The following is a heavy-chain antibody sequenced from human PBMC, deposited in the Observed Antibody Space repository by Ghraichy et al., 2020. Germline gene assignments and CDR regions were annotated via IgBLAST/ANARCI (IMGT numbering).Heavy chain of an antibody. V-gene: IGHV4-31*03. CDR1: GGSISSGGYY. CDR2: IYYSGST. D-gene: IGHD3-22*01. J-gene: IGHJ6*03. CDR3: ARKFGGSYDSSGYYYGQTRHPGNYYYYYMDV. Sequence: SETLSLTCTVSGGSISSGGYYWSWIRQHPGKGLEWIGYIYYSGSTYYNPSLKSRVTISVDTSKNQFSLKLSSVTAADTAVYYCARKFGGSYDSSGYYYGQTRHPGNYYYYYMDVWGKGTTVTFSS.